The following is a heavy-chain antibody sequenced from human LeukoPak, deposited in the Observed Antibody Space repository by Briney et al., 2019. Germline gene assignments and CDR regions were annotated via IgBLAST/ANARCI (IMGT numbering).Heavy chain of an antibody. D-gene: IGHD1-26*01. V-gene: IGHV3-7*01. CDR1: GFTFSRDW. Sequence: GGSLRLSCAASGFTFSRDWMNWVRQAPGKGLEWVANINQDGRDKYYVDSVKGRFTISRDNAKNSLYLQMNSLRAEDTAVYYCARDPDQRVGANFDSWGQGTLITVSS. CDR3: ARDPDQRVGANFDS. J-gene: IGHJ4*02. CDR2: INQDGRDK.